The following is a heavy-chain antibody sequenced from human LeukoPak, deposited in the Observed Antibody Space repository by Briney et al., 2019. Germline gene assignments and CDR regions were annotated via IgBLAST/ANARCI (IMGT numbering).Heavy chain of an antibody. CDR2: IYYSGST. D-gene: IGHD2-2*01. CDR3: AREGHCSSTSCYLTVVDY. CDR1: GGSISSSSYY. Sequence: SETLSLTCTVSGGSISSSSYYWGWIRQPPGKGLEWIGSIYYSGSTYYNPSLKSRVTISVDTSKNQFSLKLSSVTAADTAVYYCAREGHCSSTSCYLTVVDYWGQGTLVTVSS. V-gene: IGHV4-39*02. J-gene: IGHJ4*02.